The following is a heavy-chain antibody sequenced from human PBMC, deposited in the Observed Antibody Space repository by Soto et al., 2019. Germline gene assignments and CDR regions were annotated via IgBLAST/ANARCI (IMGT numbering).Heavy chain of an antibody. J-gene: IGHJ5*02. Sequence: SETLSLTCTVSGGSISSYYWSWIRQPPGKGLEWIGYIYYSGSTNYNPSLKSRVTISVDTSKNQFSLKLSSVTAADTAVYYCARIQYTYCGGDCSTNWFDPWGQGTLVTVS. CDR3: ARIQYTYCGGDCSTNWFDP. CDR1: GGSISSYY. D-gene: IGHD2-21*02. V-gene: IGHV4-59*01. CDR2: IYYSGST.